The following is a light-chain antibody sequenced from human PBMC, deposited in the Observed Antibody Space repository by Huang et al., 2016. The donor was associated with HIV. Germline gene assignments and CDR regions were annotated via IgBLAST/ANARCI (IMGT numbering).Light chain of an antibody. CDR1: QSVSSN. V-gene: IGKV3-15*01. CDR2: GGS. CDR3: QQYNNWPPWT. J-gene: IGKJ1*01. Sequence: EIVMTQSPVTLSVSPGESATLSCKASQSVSSNLAWYQTKPGQPPRLLICGGSTRASGVSARFSGSGSGTEFNLTISSLESEDFAVFYCQQYNNWPPWTFGQGTKVEIK.